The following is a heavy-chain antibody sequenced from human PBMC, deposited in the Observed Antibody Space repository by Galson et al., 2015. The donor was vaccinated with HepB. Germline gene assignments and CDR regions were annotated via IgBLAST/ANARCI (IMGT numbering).Heavy chain of an antibody. CDR2: IDPSDSYT. CDR1: GYSFTSYW. D-gene: IGHD3-22*01. J-gene: IGHJ2*01. Sequence: QSGAEVKKPGESLRISCKGSGYSFTSYWISWVRQMPGKGLEWMGRIDPSDSYTNYSPSFQGHVTISADKSISTAYLQWSSLKASDTAMYYCARIHYYDSSYWYFDLWGRGTLVTVSS. CDR3: ARIHYYDSSYWYFDL. V-gene: IGHV5-10-1*01.